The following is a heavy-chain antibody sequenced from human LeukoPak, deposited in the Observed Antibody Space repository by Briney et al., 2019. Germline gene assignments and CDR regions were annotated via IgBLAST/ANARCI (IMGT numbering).Heavy chain of an antibody. CDR2: ISGRSNYI. D-gene: IGHD2-2*01. CDR3: ARGSTLGSCTSSSCHNWFDP. Sequence: GGSLRLSCAASGFTFSTFSMNWVRQAPGKGLEWVSSISGRSNYIFYADSVKGRFTISRDDAENSLYLLLNSLRVEDTAVYYCARGSTLGSCTSSSCHNWFDPWGQGTLVTVSS. J-gene: IGHJ5*02. CDR1: GFTFSTFS. V-gene: IGHV3-21*01.